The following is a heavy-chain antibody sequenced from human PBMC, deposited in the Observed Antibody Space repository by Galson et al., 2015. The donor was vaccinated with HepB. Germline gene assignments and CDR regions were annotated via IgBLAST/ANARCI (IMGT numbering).Heavy chain of an antibody. D-gene: IGHD4-23*01. V-gene: IGHV4-59*01. CDR2: IYYSGST. CDR3: ARGDPMTSVASNAFDI. Sequence: SETLSLTCTVSGGSISSYYWSWIRQPPGKGLEWIGYIYYSGSTNYNPSLKNRVTISVDTSKNQFSLKLSSVTAADTAVYYCARGDPMTSVASNAFDIWGPGTPVT. CDR1: GGSISSYY. J-gene: IGHJ1*01.